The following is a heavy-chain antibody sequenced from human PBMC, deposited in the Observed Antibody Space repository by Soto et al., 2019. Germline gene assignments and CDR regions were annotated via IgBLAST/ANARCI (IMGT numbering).Heavy chain of an antibody. D-gene: IGHD2-2*01. CDR2: INAGNGNT. Sequence: GASVKVSCKASGYTFTSYAMHWVRQAPGQRLEWMGWINAGNGNTKYSQKFQGRVTITRDTSASTAYMELSSLRSEDTAVYYCARGLLYCSSTSCYRLHPLDYWGQGTLVTVSS. CDR3: ARGLLYCSSTSCYRLHPLDY. V-gene: IGHV1-3*01. J-gene: IGHJ4*02. CDR1: GYTFTSYA.